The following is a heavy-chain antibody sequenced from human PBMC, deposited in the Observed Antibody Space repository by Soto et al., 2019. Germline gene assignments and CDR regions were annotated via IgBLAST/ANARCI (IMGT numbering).Heavy chain of an antibody. CDR2: ISHSGST. D-gene: IGHD6-13*01. CDR3: ATIGVSGYLAV. V-gene: IGHV4-61*03. J-gene: IGHJ6*02. CDR1: GGSVSSGSYY. Sequence: SETLSLTCTVSGGSVSSGSYYWSWIRQPPGKGLEWIGYISHSGSTDYNPSLKSRLSISGDTSKNHFSLTLTSVTAADAAVYYCATIGVSGYLAVWGQGTTVTVSS.